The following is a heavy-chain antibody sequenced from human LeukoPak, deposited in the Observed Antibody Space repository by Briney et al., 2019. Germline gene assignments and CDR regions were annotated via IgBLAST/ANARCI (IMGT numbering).Heavy chain of an antibody. CDR3: ARAPEGSRMNAFDI. V-gene: IGHV4-30-4*01. J-gene: IGHJ3*02. CDR2: IYYSGST. D-gene: IGHD1-14*01. Sequence: SETLSLTCTVSGGSISSGDYYWSWIRQPPGKGLEWIGYIYYSGSTYYNPSLKSRVTISVDTSKNQFSLKLSSVTAADTAVYYCARAPEGSRMNAFDIWGQGTMVTVSS. CDR1: GGSISSGDYY.